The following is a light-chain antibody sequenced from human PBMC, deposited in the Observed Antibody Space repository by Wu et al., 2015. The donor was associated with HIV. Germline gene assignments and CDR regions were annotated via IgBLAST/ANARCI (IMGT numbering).Light chain of an antibody. V-gene: IGKV3D-15*01. J-gene: IGKJ4*01. CDR2: GAS. CDR1: QSISNY. CDR3: HQYNDWPPLT. Sequence: EIVMTQSPATLSVSPGERVTLSCRASQSISNYLAWYQQKPGRAPRLLIYGASTRATGIPDRFSGSGSGTEFTLTISSLQSEDFAVYYCHQYNDWPPLTFGGGTKGGDQT.